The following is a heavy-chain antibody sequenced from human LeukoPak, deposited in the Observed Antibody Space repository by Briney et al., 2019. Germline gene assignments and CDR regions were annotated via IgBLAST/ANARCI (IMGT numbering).Heavy chain of an antibody. J-gene: IGHJ4*02. D-gene: IGHD3-22*01. CDR3: ARLGPTYYDKADY. Sequence: SETLSLTCTVSGGSISSSSYFWGWIRRPPGKGLEWIGSISYSGNTYYNPSLQSRVTISVDTSKNQFSLKLNSVTAADMAVYYCARLGPTYYDKADYWGQGNLVTVSS. CDR1: GGSISSSSYF. V-gene: IGHV4-39*01. CDR2: ISYSGNT.